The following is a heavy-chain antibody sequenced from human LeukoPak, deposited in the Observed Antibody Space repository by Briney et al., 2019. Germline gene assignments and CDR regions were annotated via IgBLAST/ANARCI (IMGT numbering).Heavy chain of an antibody. CDR2: IKARPYGGTT. J-gene: IGHJ4*02. V-gene: IGHV3-15*01. CDR1: GITFSDAW. CDR3: ARDRGGLGYFDY. Sequence: GGSLGLSCAASGITFSDAWMSWVRQAPGKGLEWVGRIKARPYGGTTDYSAAVKGRATISRDDSKSTLYLQMNSLKTEDTGVYYCARDRGGLGYFDYWGQGILVAVSS. D-gene: IGHD4-23*01.